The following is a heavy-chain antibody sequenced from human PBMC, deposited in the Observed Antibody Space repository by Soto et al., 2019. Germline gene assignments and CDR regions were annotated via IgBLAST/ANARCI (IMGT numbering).Heavy chain of an antibody. CDR2: IWYDGSNK. CDR3: ARVDGDYPYYYYYGMDV. D-gene: IGHD4-17*01. V-gene: IGHV3-33*01. CDR1: GFTFSSYG. Sequence: GSLRLSCAASGFTFSSYGMHWVRQAPGKGLEWVAVIWYDGSNKYYADSVKGRFTISRDNSKNTLYLQMNSLRAEDTAVYYCARVDGDYPYYYYYGMDVWGQGTTVSVSS. J-gene: IGHJ6*02.